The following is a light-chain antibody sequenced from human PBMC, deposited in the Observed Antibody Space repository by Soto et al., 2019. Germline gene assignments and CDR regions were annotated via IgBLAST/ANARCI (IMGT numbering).Light chain of an antibody. CDR3: VAWDYSLDGLV. V-gene: IGLV1-36*01. CDR1: SSNIGDNP. J-gene: IGLJ2*01. Sequence: QSVLTQSPSVSEAPRQRVTITCSGSSSNIGDNPVNWYQQLPGKAPKLLIYYDDLLASGVSDRFSGSKSGTSASLAISGLQSEDEGDYYCVAWDYSLDGLVFGGGTKLTVL. CDR2: YDD.